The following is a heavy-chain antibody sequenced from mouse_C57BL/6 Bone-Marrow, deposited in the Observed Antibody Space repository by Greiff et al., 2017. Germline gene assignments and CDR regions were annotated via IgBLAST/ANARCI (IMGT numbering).Heavy chain of an antibody. CDR2: IDPENGDT. Sequence: EVQLQQSGAELVRPGASVKLSCTASGFNIKDDYMHWVKQKPEQGLEWIGWIDPENGDTEYASKFQGKATIPADTSSNTAYLQLSSLTSEDTAVYYCTSLIYYDYGLFAYWGQGTLVTVSA. J-gene: IGHJ3*01. V-gene: IGHV14-4*01. D-gene: IGHD2-4*01. CDR3: TSLIYYDYGLFAY. CDR1: GFNIKDDY.